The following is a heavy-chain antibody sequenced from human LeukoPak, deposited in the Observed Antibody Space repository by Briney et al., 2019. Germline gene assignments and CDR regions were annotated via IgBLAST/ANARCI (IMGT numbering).Heavy chain of an antibody. Sequence: SETLSLTCAVYGGSFSGYYWSWIRQPPGKGLEWIGEINHSGSTNYNPSLKSRVTISVDTSKNQFSLKLSSVTAADTAVYYCAREHPSGITIFGVVTTGYYMDVWGKGTTVTVSS. CDR3: AREHPSGITIFGVVTTGYYMDV. J-gene: IGHJ6*03. D-gene: IGHD3-3*01. V-gene: IGHV4-34*01. CDR1: GGSFSGYY. CDR2: INHSGST.